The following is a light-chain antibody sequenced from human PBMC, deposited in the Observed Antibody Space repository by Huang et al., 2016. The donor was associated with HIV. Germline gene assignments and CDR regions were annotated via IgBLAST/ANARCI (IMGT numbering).Light chain of an antibody. CDR2: GAS. V-gene: IGKV1-27*01. Sequence: DIQMTQSPSSLSASVGDRVTVTCRASQGIDNHLAWYQQKPGKVPKLLISGASSLHSWGPSRFSCSGSGTDFTLTITNVQPEDVAIYYCQKYNSAPPWTFGQGTRVEIK. CDR1: QGIDNH. J-gene: IGKJ1*01. CDR3: QKYNSAPPWT.